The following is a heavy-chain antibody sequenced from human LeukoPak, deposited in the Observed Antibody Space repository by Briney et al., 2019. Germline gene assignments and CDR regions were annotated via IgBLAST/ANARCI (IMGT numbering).Heavy chain of an antibody. CDR3: ARARSYSSSWPLDY. CDR2: MNPNSGNT. Sequence: ASVKVSCKASGYTFTSYDINWVRQATGQGLEWMGWMNPNSGNTGYAQKFQGRVTMTRNTSIGTAYMELSSLRSEDTAVYYCARARSYSSSWPLDYWGQGTLVTVSS. V-gene: IGHV1-8*01. CDR1: GYTFTSYD. J-gene: IGHJ4*02. D-gene: IGHD6-13*01.